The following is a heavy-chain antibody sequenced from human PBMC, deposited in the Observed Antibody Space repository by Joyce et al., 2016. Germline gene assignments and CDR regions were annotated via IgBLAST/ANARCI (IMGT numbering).Heavy chain of an antibody. CDR3: ARHGVGLHCSSRSCDPYFDY. D-gene: IGHD2-2*01. CDR1: TFSTTYNY. Sequence: QVHLQESGPRLMKPSEALSLTCSVSTFSTTYNYWSWIRQPPGKVLEWIAYTYYAGTTKYNPPLNSRVTMSLDTSKNQFSLELTSLTAADTAVYYCARHGVGLHCSSRSCDPYFDYWAREPWSPSPQ. CDR2: TYYAGTT. J-gene: IGHJ4*02. V-gene: IGHV4-59*08.